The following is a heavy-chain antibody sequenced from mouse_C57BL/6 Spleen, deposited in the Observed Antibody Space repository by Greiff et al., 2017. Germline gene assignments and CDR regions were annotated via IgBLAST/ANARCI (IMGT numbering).Heavy chain of an antibody. V-gene: IGHV14-3*01. CDR2: IDPANGNT. Sequence: EVKLEESVAELVRPGASVKLSCTASGFNIKNTYMHWVKQRPEQGLEWIGRIDPANGNTKYAPKFQGKATITADTSSNTAYLQLSSLTSEDTAIYYCARIYDSLYYYAMDYWGQGTSVTVSS. D-gene: IGHD2-4*01. J-gene: IGHJ4*01. CDR1: GFNIKNTY. CDR3: ARIYDSLYYYAMDY.